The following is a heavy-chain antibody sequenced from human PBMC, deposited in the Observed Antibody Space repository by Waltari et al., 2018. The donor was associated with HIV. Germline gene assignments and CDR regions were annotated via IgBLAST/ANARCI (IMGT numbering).Heavy chain of an antibody. Sequence: QVQLVESGGGVVQPGRSVRLCCAASGFSFSTYGMHWFRQAPGKGLGWVAIVWYDEIIKYYADSVKSRFTSSRDNSKNTLYLQMNSLRAEDTAVYYCARDVHGESDHWFDPWGQGTLVTVSS. CDR1: GFSFSTYG. CDR3: ARDVHGESDHWFDP. CDR2: VWYDEIIK. V-gene: IGHV3-33*01. J-gene: IGHJ5*02. D-gene: IGHD4-17*01.